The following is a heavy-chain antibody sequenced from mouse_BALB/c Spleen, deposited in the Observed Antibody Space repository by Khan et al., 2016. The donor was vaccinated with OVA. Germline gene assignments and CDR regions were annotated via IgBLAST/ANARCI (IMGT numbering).Heavy chain of an antibody. CDR2: INPSNGRT. Sequence: QVQLQKKRGEKGKPGASVKLSCKASGYTFTSYWMHWVKQRPGQGLEWIGEINPSNGRTNYNEKFKSKATLTVDKSSNTAYMQLSSLTSEDSAVYYCARSTMITTEFAYWGQGTLVTVSA. D-gene: IGHD2-4*01. CDR3: ARSTMITTEFAY. V-gene: IGHV1S81*02. CDR1: GYTFTSYW. J-gene: IGHJ3*01.